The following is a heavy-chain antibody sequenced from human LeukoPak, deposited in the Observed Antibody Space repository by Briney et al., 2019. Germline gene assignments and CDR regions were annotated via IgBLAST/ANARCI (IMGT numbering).Heavy chain of an antibody. CDR2: INHSGST. D-gene: IGHD6-6*01. J-gene: IGHJ6*02. V-gene: IGHV4-34*01. CDR3: ARGESSSSGYYYYYGMDV. Sequence: SETLSLTCAVYGGSFSGYYWSWIRQPPGKGLEWIGEINHSGSTNYNPSLKSRVTISVDTSKNQFSLKLSSVTAADTAVYYCARGESSSSGYYYYYGMDVWGQGTTVTVSS. CDR1: GGSFSGYY.